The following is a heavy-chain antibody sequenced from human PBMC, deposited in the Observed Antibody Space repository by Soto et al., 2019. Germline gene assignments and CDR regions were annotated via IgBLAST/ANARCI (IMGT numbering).Heavy chain of an antibody. CDR3: VGSPGGLGWFDP. J-gene: IGHJ5*02. D-gene: IGHD6-19*01. CDR2: ISSSSSTI. V-gene: IGHV3-48*01. CDR1: GFTFSSYS. Sequence: GGSLRLSCAASGFTFSSYSMNWVRQAPGKGLEWVSYISSSSSTIYYADSVKGRFTISRDNAKNSLYLQMNSVTAADTAVYFCVGSPGGLGWFDPWGLGILVTVSS.